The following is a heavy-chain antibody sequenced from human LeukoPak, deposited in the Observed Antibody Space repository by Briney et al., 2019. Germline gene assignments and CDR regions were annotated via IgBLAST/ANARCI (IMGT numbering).Heavy chain of an antibody. Sequence: GASVKVSCKASGYTFTSYGISWVRQAPGQGLEWMGWISAYNGNTNYAQKLQGRVTMTTDTSTSTAYMELRSLRSDDTAVYYCARDWVGAMGYYYYYMDVWGKGTTVTVSS. V-gene: IGHV1-18*01. CDR1: GYTFTSYG. J-gene: IGHJ6*03. D-gene: IGHD1-26*01. CDR3: ARDWVGAMGYYYYYMDV. CDR2: ISAYNGNT.